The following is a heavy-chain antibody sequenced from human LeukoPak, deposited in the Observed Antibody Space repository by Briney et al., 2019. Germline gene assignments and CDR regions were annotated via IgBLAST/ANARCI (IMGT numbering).Heavy chain of an antibody. CDR2: ISSSSSYI. CDR1: GFTFSTYT. V-gene: IGHV3-21*01. J-gene: IGHJ4*02. Sequence: GGSLRLSCAASGFTFSTYTMNWVRQASGKGLEWVSSISSSSSYIYYADSVKGRFTISRDNARNSLFLQMNSLRAEDSAVYYCAGVETSDYWGQGTLVTVSS. CDR3: AGVETSDY.